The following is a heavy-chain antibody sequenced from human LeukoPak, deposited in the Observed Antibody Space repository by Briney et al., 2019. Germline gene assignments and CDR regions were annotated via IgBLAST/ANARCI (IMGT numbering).Heavy chain of an antibody. CDR3: ARDFDGYPRRGFDY. V-gene: IGHV3-48*04. D-gene: IGHD5-24*01. CDR1: GFTFSSYS. J-gene: IGHJ4*02. CDR2: ISSSGSTI. Sequence: PGGSLRLSCAASGFTFSSYSMNWVRQAPGKGLEWVSYISSSGSTIYYADSVKGRFTISRDNAKNSLYLQMNSLRAEDTAVYYCARDFDGYPRRGFDYWGQGTLVTVSS.